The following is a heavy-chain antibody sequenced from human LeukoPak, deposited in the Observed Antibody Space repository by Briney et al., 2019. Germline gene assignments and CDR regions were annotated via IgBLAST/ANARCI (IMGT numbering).Heavy chain of an antibody. D-gene: IGHD3-22*01. CDR2: ISSSGSTI. V-gene: IGHV3-48*03. Sequence: GGSLRLSCAASGFTFSSYEMNWVRQAPGKGLEWVSYISSSGSTIYYEDAVKGRFTICRDNAKKSLYLQMNSLRAEDTAVYYCAGYYDSSGYLDYWGQGTLVTVSS. CDR1: GFTFSSYE. J-gene: IGHJ4*02. CDR3: AGYYDSSGYLDY.